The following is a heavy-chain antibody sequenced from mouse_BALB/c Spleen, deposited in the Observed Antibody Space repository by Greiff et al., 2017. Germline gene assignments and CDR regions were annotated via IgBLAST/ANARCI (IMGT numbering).Heavy chain of an antibody. CDR1: GFTFSSYG. V-gene: IGHV5-6*02. Sequence: DVMLVESGGDLVKPGGSLKLSCAASGFTFSSYGMSWVRQTPDKRLEWVATISSGGSYTYYPDSVKGRFTISRDNAKNTLYLQMSSLKSEDTAMYYCARHGSSKFAYWGQGTLVTVSA. D-gene: IGHD1-1*01. CDR3: ARHGSSKFAY. J-gene: IGHJ3*01. CDR2: ISSGGSYT.